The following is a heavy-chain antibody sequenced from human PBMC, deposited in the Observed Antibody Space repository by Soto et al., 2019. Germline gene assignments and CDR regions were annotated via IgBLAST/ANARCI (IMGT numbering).Heavy chain of an antibody. CDR1: GYTFTSYY. CDR2: INPSGGST. V-gene: IGHV1-46*01. CDR3: ARDKDGYVWGSYRQSDAFDI. Sequence: GASVKVSCKASGYTFTSYYMHWVRQAPGQGLEWMGIINPSGGSTSYAQKFQGRVTMTRDTSTSTVYMELSSLRSEDTAVYYCARDKDGYVWGSYRQSDAFDIWGQGTMVTVSS. D-gene: IGHD3-16*02. J-gene: IGHJ3*02.